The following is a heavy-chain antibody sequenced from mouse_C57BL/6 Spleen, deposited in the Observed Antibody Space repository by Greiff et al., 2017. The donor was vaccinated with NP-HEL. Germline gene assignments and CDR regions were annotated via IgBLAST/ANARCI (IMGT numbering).Heavy chain of an antibody. CDR3: ARGNYYGTYYYFDY. D-gene: IGHD1-1*01. CDR2: IYPGSGNT. V-gene: IGHV1-84*01. J-gene: IGHJ2*01. CDR1: GYTFTDYY. Sequence: VQRVESGPELVKPGASVKISCKASGYTFTDYYINWVKQRPGQGLEWIGWIYPGSGNTKYNEKFKGKATLTVDTSSSTAYMQLSSLTSEDSAVYFCARGNYYGTYYYFDYWGQGTTLTVSS.